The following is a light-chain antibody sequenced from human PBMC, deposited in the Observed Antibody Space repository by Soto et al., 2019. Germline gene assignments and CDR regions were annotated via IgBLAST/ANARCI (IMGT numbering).Light chain of an antibody. Sequence: EIVLTQSPGTLSLSPGERATLSCRSSQSVSSNYLAWYQQKPDQAPRLLIYDVSGRATGIPDRFSGSGSGTDFTLTISRLEPEDFATYYCQQANSFPPSFGQGTRLEIK. CDR3: QQANSFPPS. CDR1: QSVSSNY. CDR2: DVS. V-gene: IGKV3-20*01. J-gene: IGKJ5*01.